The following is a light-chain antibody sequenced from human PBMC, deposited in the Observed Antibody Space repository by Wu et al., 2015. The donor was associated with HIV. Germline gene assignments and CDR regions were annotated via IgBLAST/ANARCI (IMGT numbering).Light chain of an antibody. V-gene: IGKV3-20*01. CDR1: QSVSSNY. Sequence: EVVLTQSPGTLSLSPGQRATLSCRASQSVSSNYLGWYQQKPGQAPRLLIYGASSRAIGIPDRFSGSGSGTDFTLTISRLEPEDFAVYYCQQYGSSPQTFGQGTKVEIK. CDR3: QQYGSSPQT. J-gene: IGKJ1*01. CDR2: GAS.